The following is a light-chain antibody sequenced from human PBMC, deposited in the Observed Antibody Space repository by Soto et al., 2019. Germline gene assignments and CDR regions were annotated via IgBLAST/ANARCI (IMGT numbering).Light chain of an antibody. CDR3: QQSYSTPQT. CDR2: AAS. J-gene: IGKJ1*01. V-gene: IGKV1-39*01. CDR1: QSISSY. Sequence: DIPMTQSPSSLSASVGDRVTITCRASQSISSYLNWYQQKPGKAPELLIYAASSLQSGVPSRFSGSGSGTDFTLTISSLQPEDFATYYCQQSYSTPQTFGQGTKVEIK.